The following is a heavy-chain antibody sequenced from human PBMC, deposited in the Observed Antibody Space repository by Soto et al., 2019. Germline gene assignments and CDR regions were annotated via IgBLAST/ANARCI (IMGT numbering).Heavy chain of an antibody. CDR3: SRLVCTVRTYSDFWSGYSYYYYGMDV. V-gene: IGHV4-39*01. D-gene: IGHD3-3*01. CDR2: NYYSGST. Sequence: SETLSLTCTVSGGSISSSSYYWGWIRQPPGKGLEWIGCNYYSGSTYYNQSLKSRVTISVDTSKNQLSMKLSPVTAADTTVYDCSRLVCTVRTYSDFWSGYSYYYYGMDVWGQGTTVT. CDR1: GGSISSSSYY. J-gene: IGHJ6*02.